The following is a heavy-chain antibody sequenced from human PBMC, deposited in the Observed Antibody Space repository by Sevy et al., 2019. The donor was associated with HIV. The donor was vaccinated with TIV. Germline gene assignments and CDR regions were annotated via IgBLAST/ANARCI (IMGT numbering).Heavy chain of an antibody. CDR3: AASRSIDYDGTGPGSGRGSLDY. CDR2: IKSDSDGRTR. D-gene: IGHD3-22*01. V-gene: IGHV3-15*01. CDR1: GFDFRDTW. J-gene: IGHJ4*02. Sequence: GGSLRLSCAASGFDFRDTWMTWVRQAPGKGLEWVGRIKSDSDGRTRDYAAPVEGRFSISRDDFRNFLYVQLNNLKIEDTAVYFCAASRSIDYDGTGPGSGRGSLDYWGQGTLVTVSS.